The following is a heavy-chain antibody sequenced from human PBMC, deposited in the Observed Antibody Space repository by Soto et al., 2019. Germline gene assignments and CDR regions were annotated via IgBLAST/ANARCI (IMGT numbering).Heavy chain of an antibody. J-gene: IGHJ6*02. CDR1: GYTFTSYY. CDR3: AADKGVVTATSPYYYYYYGMDV. D-gene: IGHD2-21*02. Sequence: ASVKVSCKASGYTFTSYYMHWVRQAPGQGLEWMGIINPSGGSTSYAQKFQGRVTMTRDMSTSTAYMELSSLRSEDTAVYYCAADKGVVTATSPYYYYYYGMDVWGQGTTVTVSS. V-gene: IGHV1-46*01. CDR2: INPSGGST.